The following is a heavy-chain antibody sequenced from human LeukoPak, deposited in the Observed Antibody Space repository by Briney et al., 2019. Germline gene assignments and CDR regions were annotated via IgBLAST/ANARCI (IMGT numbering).Heavy chain of an antibody. Sequence: SETLSLTCTVSGGSISSGDYYWSWIRQPPGKGLEWIGYIYYSRSTYYNPSLKSRVTISVHTSKNQFSLKLSSVTAAAKAVYYCAREKIDVAEQGNNWFDPWGQGTLVTVSS. CDR3: AREKIDVAEQGNNWFDP. V-gene: IGHV4-30-4*01. CDR2: IYYSRST. CDR1: GGSISSGDYY. J-gene: IGHJ5*02. D-gene: IGHD6-13*01.